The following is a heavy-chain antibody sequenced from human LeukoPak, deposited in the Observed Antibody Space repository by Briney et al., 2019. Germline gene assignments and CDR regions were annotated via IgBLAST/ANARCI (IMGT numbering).Heavy chain of an antibody. V-gene: IGHV1-69*13. CDR2: IIPIFGTA. J-gene: IGHJ4*02. CDR3: AKGPPPYSFWSGYSLDF. Sequence: SVKVSCKASGGTFSSYAISWVRQAPGQGLEWMGGIIPIFGTANYAQKFQGRVTITADESTSTAYMELSSLRSEDTAVYYCAKGPPPYSFWSGYSLDFWGQGTLVTVSS. CDR1: GGTFSSYA. D-gene: IGHD3-3*01.